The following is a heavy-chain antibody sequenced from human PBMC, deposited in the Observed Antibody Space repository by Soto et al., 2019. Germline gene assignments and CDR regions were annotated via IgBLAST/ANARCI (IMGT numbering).Heavy chain of an antibody. CDR1: GFTFSSNA. CDR3: ARELGYCSGGSCYMDAAFDF. Sequence: PGGSLRLSCTASGFTFSSNAINWVRQAPGKGLEWVSVISGSGDSTYYADSVKGRFTISRDNSKNTLYVQMNSLRAEDTAVYYCARELGYCSGGSCYMDAAFDFWGQGTMVTVSS. CDR2: ISGSGDST. D-gene: IGHD2-15*01. J-gene: IGHJ3*01. V-gene: IGHV3-23*01.